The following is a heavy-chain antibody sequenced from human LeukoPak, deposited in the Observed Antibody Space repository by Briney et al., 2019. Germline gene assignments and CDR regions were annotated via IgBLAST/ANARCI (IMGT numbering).Heavy chain of an antibody. J-gene: IGHJ4*02. CDR2: ISSSGSVI. CDR1: GFTFSSYE. D-gene: IGHD6-19*01. V-gene: IGHV3-48*03. CDR3: ARAFSSGWFDY. Sequence: PGGSLRLSCAGSGFTFSSYEINWVRQAPGKGLEWVSSISSSGSVIYYADSVEGRFTISRDNAKNSLYLQINSLRAEDTAIYYCARAFSSGWFDYWGQGTLVTVSS.